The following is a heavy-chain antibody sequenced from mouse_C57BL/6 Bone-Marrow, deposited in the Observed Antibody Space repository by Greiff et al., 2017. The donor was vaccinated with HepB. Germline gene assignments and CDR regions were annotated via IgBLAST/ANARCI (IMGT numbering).Heavy chain of an antibody. D-gene: IGHD2-3*01. V-gene: IGHV5-17*01. J-gene: IGHJ1*03. CDR3: ARGDGYYVWYFDV. CDR1: GFTFSDYG. Sequence: EVQVVESGGGLVKPGGSLKLSCAASGFTFSDYGMHWVRQAPEKGLEWVAYISSGSSTIYYADTVKGRFTISRDNAKNTLFLQMTRLRSEDTAMYYCARGDGYYVWYFDVWGTGTTVTVSS. CDR2: ISSGSSTI.